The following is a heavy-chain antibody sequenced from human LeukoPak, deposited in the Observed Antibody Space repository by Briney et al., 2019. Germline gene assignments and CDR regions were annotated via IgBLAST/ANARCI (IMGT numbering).Heavy chain of an antibody. D-gene: IGHD2-2*02. J-gene: IGHJ6*03. CDR3: ARDGSTVVVPAAIHDSMDV. CDR2: IKQDGSEK. V-gene: IGHV3-7*01. CDR1: GFTFSSYW. Sequence: GGSLGLSCAASGFTFSSYWMSWVRQAPGKGLEWVANIKQDGSEKYYVDSVKGRFTLSRDNAKNSLYLQMNSLRAEDTAVYYCARDGSTVVVPAAIHDSMDVWGKGTTVTVSS.